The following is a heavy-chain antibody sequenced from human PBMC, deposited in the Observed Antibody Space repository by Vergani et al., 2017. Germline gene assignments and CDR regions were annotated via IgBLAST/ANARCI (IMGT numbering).Heavy chain of an antibody. J-gene: IGHJ4*02. V-gene: IGHV4-38-2*02. CDR1: GYSISSGYY. CDR2: IYHSGST. D-gene: IGHD3-10*01. CDR3: ARVTYYYGSGSLDY. Sequence: QVQLQESGPGLVKPSETLSLTCTVSGYSISSGYYWGWIRQPPGKGLEWIGSIYHSGSTYYNPSLKSRVTISVDTSKNQFSLKLSSVTAADTAVYYCARVTYYYGSGSLDYGGQGTLVTVSS.